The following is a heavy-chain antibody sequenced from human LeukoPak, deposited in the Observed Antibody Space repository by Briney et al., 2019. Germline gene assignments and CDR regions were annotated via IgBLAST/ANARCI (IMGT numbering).Heavy chain of an antibody. J-gene: IGHJ6*02. V-gene: IGHV3-48*03. CDR2: ISSSGSTI. CDR3: AREVRGSGKNGMDV. D-gene: IGHD3-10*01. CDR1: GSTFSSYE. Sequence: PGGSLRLSCAASGSTFSSYEMNWVRQAPGKGLEWVSYISSSGSTIYYADSVKGRFTISRDNAKNSLYLQMDSLRAEDTAVYYCAREVRGSGKNGMDVWGQGTTVTVSS.